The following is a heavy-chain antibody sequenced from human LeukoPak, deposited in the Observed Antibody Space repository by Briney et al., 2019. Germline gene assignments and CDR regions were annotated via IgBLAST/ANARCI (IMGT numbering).Heavy chain of an antibody. Sequence: PSQTLSLTCTVSGGSISSGGYYWSWLRQHPGKGLEWIGYIYYSGSTYYNPSLKSRVTISVDTSKNQFSLKLSSVTAADTAVYYCARDWAGLIDYWGQGTLVTVSS. CDR2: IYYSGST. J-gene: IGHJ4*02. CDR1: GGSISSGGYY. V-gene: IGHV4-31*03. CDR3: ARDWAGLIDY. D-gene: IGHD3-16*01.